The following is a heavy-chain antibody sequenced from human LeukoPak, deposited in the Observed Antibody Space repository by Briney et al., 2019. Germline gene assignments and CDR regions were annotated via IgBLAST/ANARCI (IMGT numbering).Heavy chain of an antibody. CDR1: GGSISSGGYS. D-gene: IGHD5-24*01. V-gene: IGHV4-30-2*01. J-gene: IGHJ4*02. CDR2: IYHSGST. Sequence: PSQTLSLTCAVSGGSISSGGYSWSWIRQPPGKGLEWIGYIYHSGSTYYNPSLKSRVTISVDRSKNQFSLKLSSVTAADTAVYYCASSPVEGRRDGYNSVFDYWGQGTLVTVSS. CDR3: ASSPVEGRRDGYNSVFDY.